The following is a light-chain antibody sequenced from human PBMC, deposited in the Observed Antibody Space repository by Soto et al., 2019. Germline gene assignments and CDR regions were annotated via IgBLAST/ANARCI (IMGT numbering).Light chain of an antibody. V-gene: IGLV2-14*03. CDR1: SSDVGGYNY. CDR3: SSYTTSNTRQIV. Sequence: SAPTQPASVSRSPGQSITISCTGTSSDVGGYNYVFWYQHHPGKAPKLIIYDVTNRPSGVSNPFSGSKSGNTASLTISGLQPEDEADYYCSSYTTSNTRQIVFGTGTKVTVL. J-gene: IGLJ1*01. CDR2: DVT.